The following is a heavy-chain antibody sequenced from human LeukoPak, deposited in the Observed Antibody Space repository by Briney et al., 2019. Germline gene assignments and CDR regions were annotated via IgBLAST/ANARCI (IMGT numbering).Heavy chain of an antibody. CDR3: ARGSDDSSLFDY. D-gene: IGHD3-22*01. CDR2: IYYSGST. J-gene: IGHJ4*02. Sequence: PSETLSLTCTVSGGSISSYYWSWIRQPPGKGLEWIGYIYYSGSTNYNPSLKSRVTISVDTSKNQFSLKLSSVTAADTAVYYCARGSDDSSLFDYWGQGTLVTVSS. CDR1: GGSISSYY. V-gene: IGHV4-59*01.